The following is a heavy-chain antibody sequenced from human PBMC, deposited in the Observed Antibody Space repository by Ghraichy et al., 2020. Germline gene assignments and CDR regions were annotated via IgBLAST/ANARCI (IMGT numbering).Heavy chain of an antibody. J-gene: IGHJ5*02. CDR1: GDSISGSY. D-gene: IGHD1-1*01. V-gene: IGHV4-59*01. Sequence: SETLSLTCTVSGDSISGSYWSWIRQPPGKGLEWIGYIYYSGTTIYNPSLKSRVTISVDRSKNQFSLKLTSVTAADTAVYYCARLIASTGSLDWFDPWGQGTLVTVSS. CDR2: IYYSGTT. CDR3: ARLIASTGSLDWFDP.